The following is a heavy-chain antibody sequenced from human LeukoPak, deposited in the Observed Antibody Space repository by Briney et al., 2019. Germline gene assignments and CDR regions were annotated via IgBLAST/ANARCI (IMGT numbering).Heavy chain of an antibody. CDR2: INNEGGST. CDR3: VKEFIPESSGYDAFHI. J-gene: IGHJ3*02. D-gene: IGHD3-22*01. CDR1: VLSFSAFE. Sequence: PGGSLRLSCAVSVLSFSAFEMDWVRQARGKGLECVTDINNEGGSTLYADGVRGRFNISRDDPKNSLYLHMKSLSGEDTGLYFCVKEFIPESSGYDAFHIWGPGKMVTVSA. V-gene: IGHV3-48*03.